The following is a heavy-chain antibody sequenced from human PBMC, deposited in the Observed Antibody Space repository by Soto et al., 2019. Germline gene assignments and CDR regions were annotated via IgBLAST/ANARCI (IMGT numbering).Heavy chain of an antibody. CDR1: GGTFSSYA. CDR2: IIPIFGTA. CDR3: ARATAVADAIVYGLDV. D-gene: IGHD2-21*02. Sequence: SVKVSCKASGGTFSSYAISWVRQAPGQGLEWMGGIIPIFGTANYAQKFQGRVTITADESTSTAYMELSSLRSEDTAVYYCARATAVADAIVYGLDVWGQGTAVTVSS. J-gene: IGHJ6*02. V-gene: IGHV1-69*13.